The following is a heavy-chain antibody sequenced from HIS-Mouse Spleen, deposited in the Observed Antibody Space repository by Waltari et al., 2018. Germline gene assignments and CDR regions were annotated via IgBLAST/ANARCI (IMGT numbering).Heavy chain of an antibody. CDR1: GGSISSSCYY. V-gene: IGHV4-39*07. J-gene: IGHJ2*01. Sequence: QLQLQESGPGLVKPSATRSLTCTVSGGSISSSCYYWGWIRQPPGKGLEWIGSIYYSGSTYYNPSLKSRVTISVDTSKNQFSLKLSSVTAADTAVYYCAREIPYSSSWYDWYFDLWGRGTLVTVSS. D-gene: IGHD6-13*01. CDR2: IYYSGST. CDR3: AREIPYSSSWYDWYFDL.